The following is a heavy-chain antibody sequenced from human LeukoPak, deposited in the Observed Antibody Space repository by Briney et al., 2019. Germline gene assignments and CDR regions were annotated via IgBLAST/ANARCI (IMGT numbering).Heavy chain of an antibody. CDR1: GYTFTSYG. J-gene: IGHJ4*02. CDR3: ARGKGRITMVRGVIITNDY. D-gene: IGHD3-10*01. CDR2: ISAYNGNT. Sequence: ASVKVPCKASGYTFTSYGISWVRQAPGQGLEWMGWISAYNGNTNYAQKLQGRVTMTTDTSTSTAYMELRSLRSDDTAVYYCARGKGRITMVRGVIITNDYWGQGTLVTVSS. V-gene: IGHV1-18*01.